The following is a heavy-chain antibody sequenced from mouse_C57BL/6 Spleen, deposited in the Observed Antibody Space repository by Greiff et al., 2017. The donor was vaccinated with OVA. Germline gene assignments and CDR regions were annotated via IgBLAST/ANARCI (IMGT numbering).Heavy chain of an antibody. CDR1: GFNIKDYY. D-gene: IGHD4-1*01. Sequence: EVKLMESGAELVRPGASVKLSCTASGFNIKDYYMHWVKQRPEQGLEWIGWLDPEDGDTEYAPKFQGKATMTADTSSNTAYLQLSSLTSEDTAVYYCTWTGSYWYFDVWGTGTTVTVSS. J-gene: IGHJ1*03. CDR2: LDPEDGDT. CDR3: TWTGSYWYFDV. V-gene: IGHV14-1*01.